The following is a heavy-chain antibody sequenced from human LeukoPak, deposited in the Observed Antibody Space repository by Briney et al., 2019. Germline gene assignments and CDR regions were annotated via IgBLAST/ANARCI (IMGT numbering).Heavy chain of an antibody. D-gene: IGHD3-22*01. J-gene: IGHJ4*02. CDR3: AKNNYYDSSGHYTH. CDR1: GFTVSSNY. Sequence: PGGSLRLSCAASGFTVSSNYMSWVRQAPGKGLEWVSGISWNSGSIGYADSVKGRFTISRDNAKNSLYLQMNSLRAEDTALYYCAKNNYYDSSGHYTHWGQGTLVTVSS. V-gene: IGHV3-9*01. CDR2: ISWNSGSI.